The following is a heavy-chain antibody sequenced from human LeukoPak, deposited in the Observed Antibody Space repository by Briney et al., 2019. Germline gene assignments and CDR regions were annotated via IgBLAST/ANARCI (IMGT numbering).Heavy chain of an antibody. D-gene: IGHD3-22*01. Sequence: PSETLSLTCTVSGGSISSYYWSWIRQPPGKGLEWIGYIYYSGSTNYNPSLKSRVTISVDTSKNQFSLKLSSVAAADTAVYYCARSRGGSYYGFDYWGQGTMVAVS. CDR2: IYYSGST. CDR1: GGSISSYY. V-gene: IGHV4-59*01. J-gene: IGHJ4*02. CDR3: ARSRGGSYYGFDY.